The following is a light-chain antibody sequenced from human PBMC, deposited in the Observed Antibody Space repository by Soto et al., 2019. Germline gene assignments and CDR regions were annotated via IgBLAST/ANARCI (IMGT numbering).Light chain of an antibody. CDR2: EVS. CDR3: SSYTSSSTPVV. CDR1: SSDVGGYNY. Sequence: QSALTQPDSVSGSPGQSITISCTGTSSDVGGYNYVSWYQQHPGKAPKLMIYEVSNRPSGVSNRFSGSKSGNTASLTISGLQAEDEADYYCSSYTSSSTPVVFGGGTKRTVL. V-gene: IGLV2-14*01. J-gene: IGLJ2*01.